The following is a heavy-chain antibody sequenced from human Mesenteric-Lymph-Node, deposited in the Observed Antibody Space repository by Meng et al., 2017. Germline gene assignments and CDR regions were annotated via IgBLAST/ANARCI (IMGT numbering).Heavy chain of an antibody. CDR3: ASRPGIAVAGFDY. V-gene: IGHV1-3*04. D-gene: IGHD6-19*01. CDR2: INTGNGET. Sequence: QVELVQHGAEVKKPGATVEVACKAPGYTFISDAMNWVRQAPRQRLEWMGWINTGNGETKYSQKFQGRVTLTRDTSASTAYMELSSLRSEDTAVYYCASRPGIAVAGFDYWGQGTLVTVSS. CDR1: GYTFISDA. J-gene: IGHJ4*02.